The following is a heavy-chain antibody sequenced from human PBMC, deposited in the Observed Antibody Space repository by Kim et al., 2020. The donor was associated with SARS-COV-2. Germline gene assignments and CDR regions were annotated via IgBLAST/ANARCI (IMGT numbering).Heavy chain of an antibody. V-gene: IGHV3-23*03. Sequence: GGSLRLSCAASGFTFSSYAMSWVRQAPGKGLEWVSVIYSGGSSTYYADSVKGRFTISRDNSKNTLYLQMNSLRAEDTAVYYCAKGGETYYDFWSDYYDYWGQGTLVTVSS. CDR2: IYSGGSST. D-gene: IGHD3-3*01. J-gene: IGHJ4*02. CDR1: GFTFSSYA. CDR3: AKGGETYYDFWSDYYDY.